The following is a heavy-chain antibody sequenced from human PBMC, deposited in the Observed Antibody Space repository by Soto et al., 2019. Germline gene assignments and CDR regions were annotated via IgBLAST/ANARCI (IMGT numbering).Heavy chain of an antibody. CDR1: GYTFTSYG. J-gene: IGHJ5*02. V-gene: IGHV1-18*01. CDR2: ISAYNGNT. Sequence: ASVKVSCKASGYTFTSYGISWVRQAPGQGLEWMGWISAYNGNTNYAQKLQGRVTMTTDTSTSTAYMELRSLRSDDTAVYYCARFLTIFGVVMGFDPWGQGTLVTVSS. D-gene: IGHD3-3*01. CDR3: ARFLTIFGVVMGFDP.